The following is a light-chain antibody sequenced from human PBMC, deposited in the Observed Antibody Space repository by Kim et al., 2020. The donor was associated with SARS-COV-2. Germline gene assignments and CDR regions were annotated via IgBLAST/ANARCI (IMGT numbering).Light chain of an antibody. CDR2: GAS. CDR1: QSISNY. CDR3: QQSYSTPIT. J-gene: IGKJ5*01. Sequence: DIQMTQSPSSLSASVGDRVTITCRASQSISNYLNWYQQKPGKAPKLLIYGASSLQSGVPSRFSGSGSGTDFTLTISSLQPEDFAIYYCQQSYSTPITFGQGTRLVIK. V-gene: IGKV1-39*01.